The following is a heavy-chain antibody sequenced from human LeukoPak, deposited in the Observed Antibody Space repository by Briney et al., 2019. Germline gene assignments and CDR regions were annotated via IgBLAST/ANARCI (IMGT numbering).Heavy chain of an antibody. Sequence: GGSLRLSCTVSGFTLSSYEMSWIRQAPGKGLEWVSSLSASSNYIHYGDSVKGRFTISRDNAKNSLYLQVNSLRAEDTAVYYCARAGRYYYYYMDVWGKGTTVTVSS. V-gene: IGHV3-21*01. CDR3: ARAGRYYYYYMDV. CDR2: LSASSNYI. CDR1: GFTLSSYE. J-gene: IGHJ6*03. D-gene: IGHD2-8*02.